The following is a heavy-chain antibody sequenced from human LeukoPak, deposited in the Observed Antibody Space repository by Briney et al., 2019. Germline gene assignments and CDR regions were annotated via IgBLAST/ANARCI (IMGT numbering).Heavy chain of an antibody. CDR1: GLTFDDYV. J-gene: IGHJ2*01. D-gene: IGHD1-26*01. CDR3: AKDSGSYSYWYLDL. Sequence: GGSLRLSCAASGLTFDDYVMHWVRQAPGKGLEWVSGISWNSGQIGYADSVKGRFTISRDNAKNSLYLQMNSLGIEDTALYYCAKDSGSYSYWYLDLWGRGTLVTVSS. V-gene: IGHV3-9*01. CDR2: ISWNSGQI.